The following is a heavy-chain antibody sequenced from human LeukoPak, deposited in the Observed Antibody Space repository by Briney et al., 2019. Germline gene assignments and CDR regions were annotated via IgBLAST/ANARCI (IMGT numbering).Heavy chain of an antibody. J-gene: IGHJ3*02. CDR3: AKGGAVAGHGRAFDI. V-gene: IGHV3-23*01. D-gene: IGHD6-19*01. CDR1: GFTFSSYA. CDR2: ISGSGGST. Sequence: PGGSLRLSCAASGFTFSSYAMSWVRQAPGKGLEWVSAISGSGGSTYYADSVKGRFTISRDNSKNTLYLQINSLRAEDTAVYYCAKGGAVAGHGRAFDIWGQGTMVTVSS.